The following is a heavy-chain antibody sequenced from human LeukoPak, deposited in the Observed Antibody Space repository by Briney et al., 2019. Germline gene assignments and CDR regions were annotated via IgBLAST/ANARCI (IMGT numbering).Heavy chain of an antibody. CDR3: ARGGSAAAGHDY. J-gene: IGHJ4*02. CDR2: IWYDGSNK. Sequence: GGSLRLSCAASGFTFSSYGMHWVRQAPGKGLEWVAVIWYDGSNKYYADSVKGRFTISRDSSKNTLYLQMNSLRAEDTAVYYCARGGSAAAGHDYWGQGTLVTVSS. CDR1: GFTFSSYG. V-gene: IGHV3-33*08. D-gene: IGHD6-13*01.